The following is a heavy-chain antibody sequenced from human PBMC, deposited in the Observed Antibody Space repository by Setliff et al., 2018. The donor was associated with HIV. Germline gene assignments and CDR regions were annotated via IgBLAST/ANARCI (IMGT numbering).Heavy chain of an antibody. CDR1: GFTFGSYI. J-gene: IGHJ4*02. Sequence: GSLRLSCAASGFTFGSYIMHWVRQSPGKGLEWVALILNDESSKYYADSVKGRFTISRDNSKSTVSLQMHTLRPEDTAVYYCVRGTQWLEDYWGQGTLVTVSS. D-gene: IGHD6-19*01. CDR3: VRGTQWLEDY. CDR2: ILNDESSK. V-gene: IGHV3-30-3*01.